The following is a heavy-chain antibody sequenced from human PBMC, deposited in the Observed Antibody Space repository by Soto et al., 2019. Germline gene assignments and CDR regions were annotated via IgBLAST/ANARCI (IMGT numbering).Heavy chain of an antibody. CDR1: GYRFTSYW. CDR3: ERQKYRSSARCYYGMDV. J-gene: IGHJ6*01. Sequence: GESLKISCKVSGYRFTSYWISWVRQMPGTGLEWMGRIDPSDSHTNYSPSFQGHVTISADKSISTAYLQWSSLKASDTAMYYCERQKYRSSARCYYGMDVSGPGTAVTVS. CDR2: IDPSDSHT. V-gene: IGHV5-10-1*01. D-gene: IGHD6-6*01.